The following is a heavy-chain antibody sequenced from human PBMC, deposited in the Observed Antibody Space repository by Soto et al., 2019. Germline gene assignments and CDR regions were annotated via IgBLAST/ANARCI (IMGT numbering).Heavy chain of an antibody. CDR2: IIPILGIA. CDR1: GGTFSSYT. D-gene: IGHD3-10*01. J-gene: IGHJ3*02. CDR3: ARTTMVRGVIGLNRDAFDI. V-gene: IGHV1-69*02. Sequence: QVQLVQSGAEVQKPGSSVKVSCKASGGTFSSYTISWVRQAPGQGLEWMGRIIPILGIANYAQKIQGRVTMTVDKATSTADMALSSLRSEDTAVYYCARTTMVRGVIGLNRDAFDIWGQGTMVTVSS.